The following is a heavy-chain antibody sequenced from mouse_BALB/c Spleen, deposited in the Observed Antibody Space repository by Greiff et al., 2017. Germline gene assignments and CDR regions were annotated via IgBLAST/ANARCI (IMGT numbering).Heavy chain of an antibody. D-gene: IGHD2-4*01. CDR1: GYTFTSYW. Sequence: DLVKPGASVKLSCKASGYTFTSYWINWIKQRPGQGLEWIGRIAPGSGSTYYNEMFKGKATLTVDTSSSTAYIQLSSLSSEDSAVYFCARSLYYDRGFAYWGQGTLVTVSA. V-gene: IGHV1S41*01. J-gene: IGHJ3*01. CDR3: ARSLYYDRGFAY. CDR2: IAPGSGST.